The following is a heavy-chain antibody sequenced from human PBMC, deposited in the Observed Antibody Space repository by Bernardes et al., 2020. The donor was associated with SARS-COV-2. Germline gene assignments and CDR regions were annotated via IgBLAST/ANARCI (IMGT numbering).Heavy chain of an antibody. J-gene: IGHJ5*02. D-gene: IGHD5-12*01. CDR2: IVHSGTP. CDR3: ARGRATFWFDP. Sequence: TLSLPCAISGGSCIGFHWNWIRQPPAKGLEWIVEIVHSGTPTYSPSLKSRVTISVDTSKNHFSLRLSSVTAAHTAVYYCARGRATFWFDPWGQGTLVTVSS. CDR1: GGSCIGFH. V-gene: IGHV4-34*01.